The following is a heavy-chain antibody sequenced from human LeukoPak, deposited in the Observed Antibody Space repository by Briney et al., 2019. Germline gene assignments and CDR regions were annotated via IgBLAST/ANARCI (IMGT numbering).Heavy chain of an antibody. D-gene: IGHD1-7*01. CDR3: ARGWNYNWFDP. CDR1: GGTFSSYA. V-gene: IGHV1-18*01. J-gene: IGHJ5*02. CDR2: ISAYNGNT. Sequence: ASVKVSCKASGGTFSSYAISWVRQAPGQGLEWMGWISAYNGNTNYAQKLQGRVTMTTDTSTSTAYMELRSLRSDDTAVYYCARGWNYNWFDPWGQGTLVTVSS.